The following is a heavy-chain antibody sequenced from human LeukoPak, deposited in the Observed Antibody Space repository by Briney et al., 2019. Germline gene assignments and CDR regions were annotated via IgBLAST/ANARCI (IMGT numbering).Heavy chain of an antibody. Sequence: GRSLRLSCAASRFTFSSYGMHWVRQAPGKGLEWVAVISYDGSNKYYADSLKGRFTISRDNSKNTLYLQMNSLRAEDTAVYYCARGPKSYGIVYYFDYWGQGTLVTVSS. V-gene: IGHV3-30*03. CDR2: ISYDGSNK. CDR3: ARGPKSYGIVYYFDY. D-gene: IGHD1-26*01. CDR1: RFTFSSYG. J-gene: IGHJ4*02.